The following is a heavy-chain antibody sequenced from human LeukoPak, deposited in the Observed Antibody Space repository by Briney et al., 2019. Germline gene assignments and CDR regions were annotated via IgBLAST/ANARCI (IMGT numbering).Heavy chain of an antibody. CDR3: AKCGTYHDILTGYYPTVYYFDY. CDR1: GFTFDDYA. J-gene: IGHJ4*02. Sequence: GGSLRLSCAASGFTFDDYAMHWVRQAPGKGLEWVSGISWNSGSIGYADSVKGRFTISRDNAKNSLYLQMNSLRAEDTALYYCAKCGTYHDILTGYYPTVYYFDYWGQGTLVTVSS. CDR2: ISWNSGSI. D-gene: IGHD3-9*01. V-gene: IGHV3-9*01.